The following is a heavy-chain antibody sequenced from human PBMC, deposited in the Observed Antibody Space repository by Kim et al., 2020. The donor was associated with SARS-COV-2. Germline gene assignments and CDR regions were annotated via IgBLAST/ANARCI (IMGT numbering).Heavy chain of an antibody. D-gene: IGHD3-22*01. V-gene: IGHV4-31*02. J-gene: IGHJ4*02. Sequence: SLKSRVTISVDTSKNQFSLKLSSVTAADTAVYYCARLIGSGYYGVGHFDYWGQGTLVTVSS. CDR3: ARLIGSGYYGVGHFDY.